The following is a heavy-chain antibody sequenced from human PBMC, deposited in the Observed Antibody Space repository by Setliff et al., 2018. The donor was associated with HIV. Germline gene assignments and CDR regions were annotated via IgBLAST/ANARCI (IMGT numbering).Heavy chain of an antibody. D-gene: IGHD1-26*01. CDR3: VRDPIEGYPDYFDY. J-gene: IGHJ4*02. V-gene: IGHV3-7*03. Sequence: PGGSLRLSCAASGFTFSSAWMGWVRQAPAKGLEWVANISPDGSATYYVDSVKGRFTISRDNSKNTLFLQMNSLRPEDTATYYCVRDPIEGYPDYFDYWGQGTLVTVSS. CDR2: ISPDGSAT. CDR1: GFTFSSAW.